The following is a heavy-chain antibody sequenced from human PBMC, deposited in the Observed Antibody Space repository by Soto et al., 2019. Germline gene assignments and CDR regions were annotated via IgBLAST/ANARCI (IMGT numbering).Heavy chain of an antibody. CDR3: IKVSTRGVGVPRFYFDS. V-gene: IGHV3-74*01. Sequence: GGSLRLSCAASGFTFSNDWMHWVRQAPGKGLEWVSRINADGGSTHYADSVRGQFTISRDNAKNTLFLQLNSLRVEDTAIYYCIKVSTRGVGVPRFYFDSWGQGTLVTVSS. J-gene: IGHJ4*02. CDR2: INADGGST. CDR1: GFTFSNDW.